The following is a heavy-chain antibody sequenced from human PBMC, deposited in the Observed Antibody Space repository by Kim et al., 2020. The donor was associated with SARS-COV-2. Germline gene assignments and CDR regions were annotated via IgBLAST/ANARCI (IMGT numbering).Heavy chain of an antibody. CDR2: IIPILGIA. CDR3: ARDSYGDYGAFDI. V-gene: IGHV1-69*04. J-gene: IGHJ3*02. D-gene: IGHD4-17*01. CDR1: GGTFSSYA. Sequence: SVKVSCKASGGTFSSYAISWVRQAPGQGLEWMGRIIPILGIANYAQKFQGRVTITADKSTSTAYMELSSLRSEDTAVYYCARDSYGDYGAFDIWGQGTMVTVSS.